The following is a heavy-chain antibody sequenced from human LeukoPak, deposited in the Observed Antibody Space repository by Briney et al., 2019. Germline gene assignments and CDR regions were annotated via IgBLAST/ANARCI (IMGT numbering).Heavy chain of an antibody. V-gene: IGHV4-59*12. CDR2: IYYSGST. CDR3: ARESFKWSYYFDY. Sequence: SETLSLTCTVSGGSISSYYWSWIRQPPGKGLEWIGSIYYSGSTYYNPSLKSRVTISVDTSKNQFSLKLSSVTAADTAVYYCARESFKWSYYFDYWGQGTLVTVSS. D-gene: IGHD2-15*01. CDR1: GGSISSYY. J-gene: IGHJ4*02.